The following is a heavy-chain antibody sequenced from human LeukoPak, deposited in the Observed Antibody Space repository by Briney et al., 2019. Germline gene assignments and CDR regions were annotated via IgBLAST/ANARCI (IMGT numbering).Heavy chain of an antibody. CDR2: IYYSGST. V-gene: IGHV4-30-4*08. J-gene: IGHJ3*02. D-gene: IGHD6-19*01. CDR1: GGSISSGDYY. CDR3: ARERTAVAGTQHPFDI. Sequence: SQTLSLTCTVSGGSISSGDYYWSWIRQPPGKCLEWIGYIYYSGSTYYNPSLKSRVTISVDTSKNQFSLKLSSVTAADTAVYYCARERTAVAGTQHPFDIWGQGTMVTVSS.